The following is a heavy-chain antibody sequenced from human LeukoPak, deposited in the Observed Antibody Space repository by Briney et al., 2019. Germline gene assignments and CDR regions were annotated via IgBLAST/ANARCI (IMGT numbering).Heavy chain of an antibody. CDR2: INTDGSST. D-gene: IGHD6-13*01. CDR3: ARVSSSSWWALDY. V-gene: IGHV3-74*01. CDR1: GFTFSIYW. Sequence: GGSLRPSCAASGFTFSIYWMHWVRQAPGKGLVWVSRINTDGSSTTYADSVKGRFTISRDNAKNTLYLQMNSLRAEDTAVYYCARVSSSSWWALDYWGQGTLVTVSS. J-gene: IGHJ4*02.